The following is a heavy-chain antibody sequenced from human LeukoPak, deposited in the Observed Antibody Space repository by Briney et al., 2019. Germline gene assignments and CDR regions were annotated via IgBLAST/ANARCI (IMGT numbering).Heavy chain of an antibody. V-gene: IGHV6-1*01. J-gene: IGHJ4*02. CDR2: TYYSSNWYN. Sequence: SQTLSLTCAISGDSVSSNNAGWNWIRQSPSRGIEWLGRTYYSSNWYNNYALSVKSRITINADTSKNQFSLQLNSVTPEDTAVYYCSRGWLQQGFDSWGQGTLVTVSS. CDR3: SRGWLQQGFDS. D-gene: IGHD5-24*01. CDR1: GDSVSSNNAG.